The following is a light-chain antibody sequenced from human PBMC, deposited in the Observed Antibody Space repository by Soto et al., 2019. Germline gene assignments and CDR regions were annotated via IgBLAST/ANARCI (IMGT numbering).Light chain of an antibody. J-gene: IGLJ1*01. CDR1: RTDVGGYNF. CDR3: CSYVSSKTYV. Sequence: QSALTQPASVSGSPGQSITISCAGTRTDVGGYNFVSSYQQQPGKAPKLIIYEVSNRPSGVSNRFSGSKSDNTASLTSSGLQVEDEDDYYCCSYVSSKTYVFGTGTKVTVL. V-gene: IGLV2-14*01. CDR2: EVS.